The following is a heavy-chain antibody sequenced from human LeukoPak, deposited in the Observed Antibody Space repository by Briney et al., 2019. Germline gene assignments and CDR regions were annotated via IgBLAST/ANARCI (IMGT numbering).Heavy chain of an antibody. J-gene: IGHJ6*03. D-gene: IGHD6-6*01. CDR2: INPSGGST. CDR3: ARGSSSAYYMDV. V-gene: IGHV1-46*01. Sequence: ASVKVSCKASGYTFTSYYMHWVRQAPGQGLEWMGIINPSGGSTSYAQEFQGRVTMTRDMSTSTVYMELSSLRSEDTAVYYCARGSSSAYYMDVWGKGTTVTVSS. CDR1: GYTFTSYY.